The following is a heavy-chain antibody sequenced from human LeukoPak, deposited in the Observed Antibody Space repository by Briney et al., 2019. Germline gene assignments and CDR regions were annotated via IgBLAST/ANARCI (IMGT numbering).Heavy chain of an antibody. CDR3: ARSGERAFDI. Sequence: PSETLSLTCSVSGGSISSSSYFWGWIRQPPGKGLEWIGSIFYSGSTYYSPSLKSRVTISVDTSKNQFSLKLSSVTAADTAVYYCARSGERAFDIWGQGTMVTVSP. V-gene: IGHV4-39*07. D-gene: IGHD3-16*01. CDR1: GGSISSSSYF. J-gene: IGHJ3*02. CDR2: IFYSGST.